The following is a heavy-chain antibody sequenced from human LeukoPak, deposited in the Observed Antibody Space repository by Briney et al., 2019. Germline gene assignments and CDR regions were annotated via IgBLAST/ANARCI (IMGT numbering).Heavy chain of an antibody. CDR2: VNGDGSST. V-gene: IGHV3-74*01. CDR3: AKSIAVAGAMRDNWFDP. CDR1: GFTFSSYW. D-gene: IGHD6-19*01. J-gene: IGHJ5*02. Sequence: GGSLRLSCAASGFTFSSYWMHWVRQAPGKGLVWVSRVNGDGSSTTYADSVKGRFTISRDNVKNTLYLQMNNLRVEDMAVYYCAKSIAVAGAMRDNWFDPWGQGTLVTVSS.